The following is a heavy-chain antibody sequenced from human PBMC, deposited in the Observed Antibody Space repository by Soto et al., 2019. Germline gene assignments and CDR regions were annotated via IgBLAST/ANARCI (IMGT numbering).Heavy chain of an antibody. V-gene: IGHV4-4*02. J-gene: IGHJ3*02. CDR2: IYHSGST. Sequence: SETLSLTCAVSSGSISSSNWWSWVRQPPGKGLEWIGEIYHSGSTNYNPSLKSRVTISVDKSKNQFSLKLSSVTAADTAVYYCAREEPNSSGVGRGGDAFDIWGQGTMVTVSS. CDR1: SGSISSSNW. D-gene: IGHD6-19*01. CDR3: AREEPNSSGVGRGGDAFDI.